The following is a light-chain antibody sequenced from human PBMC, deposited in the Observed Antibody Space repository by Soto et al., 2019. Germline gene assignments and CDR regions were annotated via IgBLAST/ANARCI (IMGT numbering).Light chain of an antibody. J-gene: IGKJ1*01. CDR2: GAS. Sequence: DVRMTQSPSSLSASVGDTITITCRASRTINTYLNWFQQKPGEPPRLLIYGASTLHDGVPSRFSGSGSGTDFTLTISGLEPEDFAVYYCQQYGNSRGTFGQGTKVEIK. V-gene: IGKV1-39*01. CDR1: RTINTY. CDR3: QQYGNSRGT.